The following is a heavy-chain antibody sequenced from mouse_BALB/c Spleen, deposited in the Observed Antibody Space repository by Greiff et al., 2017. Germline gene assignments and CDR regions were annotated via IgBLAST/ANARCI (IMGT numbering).Heavy chain of an antibody. Sequence: EVILVESGGGLVKPGGSLKLSCAASGFSFSSYAMAWVRLTPEKRLEWVASISSGGSTYYPDSVKGRFTLSRDNARNILYLQMSSLRSEDTAMYYCSRGPYGAWFAYWGQGTLGTVSA. D-gene: IGHD1-1*01. J-gene: IGHJ3*01. V-gene: IGHV5-6-5*01. CDR1: GFSFSSYA. CDR3: SRGPYGAWFAY. CDR2: ISSGGST.